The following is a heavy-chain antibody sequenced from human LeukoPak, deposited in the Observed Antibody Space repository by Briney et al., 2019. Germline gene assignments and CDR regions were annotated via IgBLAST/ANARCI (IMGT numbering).Heavy chain of an antibody. CDR3: ARDLSGSSDH. Sequence: GGSLRLSCAASGFTFSSYAMHWVRQAPGKGLEWVAVISYDGSNKYYADSVKGRFTISRDNSKNTLYLQMNSLRAEDTAVYYCARDLSGSSDHWGQGTLVTVSS. D-gene: IGHD3-10*01. J-gene: IGHJ4*02. CDR1: GFTFSSYA. CDR2: ISYDGSNK. V-gene: IGHV3-30-3*01.